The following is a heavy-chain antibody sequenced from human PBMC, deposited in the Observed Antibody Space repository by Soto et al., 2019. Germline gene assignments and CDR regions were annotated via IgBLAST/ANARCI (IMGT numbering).Heavy chain of an antibody. Sequence: SGPTLEPTQTLTLTCTFSGFTLTTNGMSVNWIRQPPGKPLEWLALIDWDYDKYYTPSLKTRLTISKDTSKNQVVLTMTNMEPEDTGTYYCARVRGVGASFDYWGQGSLVTVSS. CDR3: ARVRGVGASFDY. CDR2: IDWDYDK. V-gene: IGHV2-70*01. CDR1: GFTLTTNGMS. D-gene: IGHD1-26*01. J-gene: IGHJ4*02.